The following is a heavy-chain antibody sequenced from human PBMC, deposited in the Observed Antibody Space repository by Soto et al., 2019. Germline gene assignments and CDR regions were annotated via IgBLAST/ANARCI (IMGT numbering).Heavy chain of an antibody. Sequence: GGSLRLSCAASGFTFSSYGMHWVRQAPGKGLEWVAVISYDGSNKYYADSVKGRFTISRDNSKNTLYLEMNSLRAEDTAVYYCAKAPIAYYDFWSGYHPDLYYMDVWGKGTTVTVSS. CDR3: AKAPIAYYDFWSGYHPDLYYMDV. D-gene: IGHD3-3*01. CDR1: GFTFSSYG. J-gene: IGHJ6*03. V-gene: IGHV3-30*18. CDR2: ISYDGSNK.